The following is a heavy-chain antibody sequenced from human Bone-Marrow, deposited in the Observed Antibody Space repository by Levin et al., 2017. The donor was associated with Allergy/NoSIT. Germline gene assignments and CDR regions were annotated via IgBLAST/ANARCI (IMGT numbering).Heavy chain of an antibody. D-gene: IGHD3-10*01. CDR2: IYSGGNT. CDR3: ARASDRGMAELLLFDY. Sequence: QAGGSLRLSCAASGFTVSTSYMTWVRQAPGKGLEWVSLIYSGGNTYYADSVTGRFTISRDNSKNTLYLQMNSLRADDTAVYYCARASDRGMAELLLFDYWGQGTLVTVSS. V-gene: IGHV3-53*01. J-gene: IGHJ4*02. CDR1: GFTVSTSY.